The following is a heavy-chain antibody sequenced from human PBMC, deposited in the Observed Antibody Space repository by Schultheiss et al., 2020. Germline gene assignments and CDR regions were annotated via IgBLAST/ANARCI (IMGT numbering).Heavy chain of an antibody. Sequence: SETLSLTCTVSGGSISSSSYYWGWIRQPPGKGLEWIGSIYYSGSTYYNPSLKSRVTISVDTSKNQFTLKLSSVTAADTAVYYCARQDKLGYCSSTSCIFRGYFDYWGQGTLVNVYS. CDR3: ARQDKLGYCSSTSCIFRGYFDY. D-gene: IGHD2-2*01. V-gene: IGHV4-39*01. J-gene: IGHJ4*02. CDR1: GGSISSSSYY. CDR2: IYYSGST.